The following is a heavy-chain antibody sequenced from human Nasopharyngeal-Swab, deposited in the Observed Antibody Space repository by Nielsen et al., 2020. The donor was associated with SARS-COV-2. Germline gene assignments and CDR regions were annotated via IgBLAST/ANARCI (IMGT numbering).Heavy chain of an antibody. CDR2: IWYDGSNK. V-gene: IGHV3-33*01. CDR3: ARVDNYYDSSGNVDY. J-gene: IGHJ4*02. D-gene: IGHD3-22*01. Sequence: VRQAPGKGLEWVAVIWYDGSNKYYADSVKGRFTISRDNSKNTLYLQMNSLRAEDTAVYYCARVDNYYDSSGNVDYWGQGTLVTVSS.